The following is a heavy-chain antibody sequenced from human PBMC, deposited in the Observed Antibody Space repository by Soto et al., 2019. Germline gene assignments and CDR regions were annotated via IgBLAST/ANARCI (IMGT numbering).Heavy chain of an antibody. V-gene: IGHV3-30*03. Sequence: PGGSLRLSCAASGSTFSSSGMHWVRQAPGMGLEWVAVISYDGSNKYYADYVKGQFTISRDNSKNKLYQQMNRLRDEDTAMNYIARRPFLVAPKHAFDIWGQGTMVTVSS. J-gene: IGHJ3*02. CDR3: ARRPFLVAPKHAFDI. D-gene: IGHD2-2*01. CDR2: ISYDGSNK. CDR1: GSTFSSSG.